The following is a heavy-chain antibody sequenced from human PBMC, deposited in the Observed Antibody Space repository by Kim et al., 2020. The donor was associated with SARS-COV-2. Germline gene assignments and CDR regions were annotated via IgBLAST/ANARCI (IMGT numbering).Heavy chain of an antibody. Sequence: ASVKVSCKASGYIFSSYYMHWVRQAPGQGLEWMGIISPSGDITIYAQKFQGRLTMTRDTSTSTLYMELSSLRYEDTAVYYCAREQTRGFFNYWGQGPLVTVSS. CDR2: ISPSGDIT. CDR1: GYIFSSYY. D-gene: IGHD3-3*01. CDR3: AREQTRGFFNY. V-gene: IGHV1-46*01. J-gene: IGHJ4*02.